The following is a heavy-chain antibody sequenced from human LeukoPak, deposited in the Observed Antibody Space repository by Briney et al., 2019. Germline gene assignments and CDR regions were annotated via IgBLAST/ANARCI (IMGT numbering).Heavy chain of an antibody. J-gene: IGHJ4*02. CDR3: AKDRGRTTVTPPDY. CDR2: IKHDGRDI. CDR1: GFTFSSYW. Sequence: TGGSLRLSCATSGFTFSSYWMSWVRQVPGKGLEWVANIKHDGRDIYYLDSVKGRFTISRDNAKNSLFLQMNSLRAEDTAVYYCAKDRGRTTVTPPDYWGQGTLVTVSS. D-gene: IGHD4-11*01. V-gene: IGHV3-7*03.